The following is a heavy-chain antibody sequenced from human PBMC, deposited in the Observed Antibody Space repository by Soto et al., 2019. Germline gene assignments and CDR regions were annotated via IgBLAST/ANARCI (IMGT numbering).Heavy chain of an antibody. D-gene: IGHD1-1*01. CDR2: IYYSGGT. CDR1: GGSIRSYY. V-gene: IGHV4-59*01. CDR3: ARGPQGGNSWNEFDY. Sequence: SETLSLTCTVSGGSIRSYYWNWIRQPPGKGLEWIGYIYYSGGTDYSPSLKSRVTISVDSSKNQFSLKLTFVTAADTAVYYCARGPQGGNSWNEFDYWGQGTQVTVSS. J-gene: IGHJ4*02.